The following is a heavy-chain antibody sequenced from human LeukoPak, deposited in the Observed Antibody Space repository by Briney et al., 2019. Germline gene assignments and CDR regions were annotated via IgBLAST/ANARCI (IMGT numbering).Heavy chain of an antibody. J-gene: IGHJ4*02. CDR1: GFTFRDYT. CDR2: INKGGSFI. Sequence: PGGSLRLSCAASGFTFRDYTMNWVRQAPGKGLEWVSAINKGGSFIKYADSVKGRFIVSRDNAKNLLFLQMNSLRVEDTALYFCAREVLDVVEPATNTVDHWGQGTRVTVSS. CDR3: AREVLDVVEPATNTVDH. V-gene: IGHV3-21*01. D-gene: IGHD2-2*01.